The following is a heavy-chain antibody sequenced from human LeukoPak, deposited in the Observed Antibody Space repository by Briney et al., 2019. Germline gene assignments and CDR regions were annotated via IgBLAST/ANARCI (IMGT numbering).Heavy chain of an antibody. V-gene: IGHV3-48*03. J-gene: IGHJ6*03. Sequence: GGSLRLSCAASGFTFSSYEMNWVRQAPGKGLEWVSYISSSGSTIYYADSVKGRFTISRDNAKNSLYLQMNSLRAEDTAVYYCAREVLLRRYYYYMDVWGKGTTVTVSS. D-gene: IGHD2/OR15-2a*01. CDR1: GFTFSSYE. CDR2: ISSSGSTI. CDR3: AREVLLRRYYYYMDV.